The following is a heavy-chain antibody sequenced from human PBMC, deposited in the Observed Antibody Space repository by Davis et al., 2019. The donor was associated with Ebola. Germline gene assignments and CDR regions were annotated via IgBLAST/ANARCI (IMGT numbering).Heavy chain of an antibody. V-gene: IGHV3-30*18. D-gene: IGHD5-18*01. Sequence: PAGSLRLSCAASGFTFSSYGMHWVRQAPGKGLEWVAVISYDGSNKYYADSVKGRFTISRNNSKNTLYLQMNSLRAEDTAVYYCAKENQIQLWPTPDYYYYYGMDVWGQGTTVTVSS. CDR3: AKENQIQLWPTPDYYYYYGMDV. J-gene: IGHJ6*02. CDR2: ISYDGSNK. CDR1: GFTFSSYG.